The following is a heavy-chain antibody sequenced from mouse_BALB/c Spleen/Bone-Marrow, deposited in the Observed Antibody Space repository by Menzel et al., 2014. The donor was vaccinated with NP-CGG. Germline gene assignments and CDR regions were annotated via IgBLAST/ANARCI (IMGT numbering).Heavy chain of an antibody. J-gene: IGHJ2*01. CDR3: ARDY. CDR1: GYTFTDTW. V-gene: IGHV1-7*01. CDR2: INPSTGYA. Sequence: QVQLKESGPELAKPGASVKMSCKASGYTFTDTWIYWIKQRPGQGLEWIGYINPSTGYAEYNQNFKDKATLTVDKSSSTAYMQLSSLTSEDSAVYYCARDYWGQGTTLTVSS.